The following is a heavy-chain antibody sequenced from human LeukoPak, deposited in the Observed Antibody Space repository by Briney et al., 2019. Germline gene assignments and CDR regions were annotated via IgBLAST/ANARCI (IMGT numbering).Heavy chain of an antibody. CDR1: GYTFTSYD. CDR3: ASHYYDSSGYQP. CDR2: MNPNSGYT. Sequence: ASVKVSCKASGYTFTSYDINWVRQATGQGLEWMGWMNPNSGYTGYAQKFQGRVTITRNTSISTAYMELSSLRSEDTAVYYCASHYYDSSGYQPWGQGTLVTASS. V-gene: IGHV1-8*03. J-gene: IGHJ5*02. D-gene: IGHD3-22*01.